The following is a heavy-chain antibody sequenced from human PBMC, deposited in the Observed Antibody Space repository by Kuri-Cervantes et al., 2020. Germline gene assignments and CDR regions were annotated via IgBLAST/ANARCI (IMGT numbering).Heavy chain of an antibody. CDR3: AKDLEDYDSSGYYYVGLDY. CDR1: GFTFSSYA. D-gene: IGHD3-22*01. V-gene: IGHV3-30-3*01. J-gene: IGHJ4*02. Sequence: GGSLRLSCAASGFTFSSYAMHWVRQAPGKGLEWVAVISYHGSNKYYADSVKGRFTISRDNSKNTLYLQMNSLRAEDTAVYYCAKDLEDYDSSGYYYVGLDYWGQGTLVTVSS. CDR2: ISYHGSNK.